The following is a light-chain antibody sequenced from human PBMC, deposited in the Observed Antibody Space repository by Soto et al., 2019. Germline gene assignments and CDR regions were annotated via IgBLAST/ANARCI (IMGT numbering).Light chain of an antibody. CDR2: DAS. Sequence: DIQMTQSPSTLSASVGDRVTITCRASQSISDWLAWFQQKPGKAPKVLIYDASTLESGVPSRFSGSGSGTEFTLTISSLQPEDSATYYCQQYDSLWTFGQGTKVEI. CDR1: QSISDW. V-gene: IGKV1-5*01. CDR3: QQYDSLWT. J-gene: IGKJ1*01.